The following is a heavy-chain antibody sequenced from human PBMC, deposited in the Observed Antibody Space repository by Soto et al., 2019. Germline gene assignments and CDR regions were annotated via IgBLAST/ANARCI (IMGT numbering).Heavy chain of an antibody. J-gene: IGHJ6*02. CDR1: GGSFSGYY. Sequence: SETLSLTCAVYGGSFSGYYWSWIRQPPGKGLEWIGEINHSGSTNYNPSLKSRVTISVDTSKNQFSLKLSSVTAADTAVYYCARAGSSSWSDYYYGMDVWGQGTTVTVSS. V-gene: IGHV4-34*01. CDR2: INHSGST. D-gene: IGHD6-13*01. CDR3: ARAGSSSWSDYYYGMDV.